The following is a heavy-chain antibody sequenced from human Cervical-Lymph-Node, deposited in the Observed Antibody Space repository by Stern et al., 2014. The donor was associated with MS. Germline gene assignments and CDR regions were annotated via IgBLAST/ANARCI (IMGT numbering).Heavy chain of an antibody. D-gene: IGHD2-15*01. Sequence: VQLVQSGAEVKKPGESLKLSCKGSGYSFTSYWIGWVRQMPGTGLAWMGIIHPGDSDTRYSPSFRGQVTISADKSISTAYLQWSSLKASDTAMYYCARRYCGGGSCYLALDYWGQGTLVTVSS. CDR1: GYSFTSYW. CDR3: ARRYCGGGSCYLALDY. V-gene: IGHV5-51*03. J-gene: IGHJ4*02. CDR2: IHPGDSDT.